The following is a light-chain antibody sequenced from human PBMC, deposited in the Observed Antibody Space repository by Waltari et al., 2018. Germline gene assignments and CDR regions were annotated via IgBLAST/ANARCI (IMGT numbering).Light chain of an antibody. V-gene: IGKV1-39*01. CDR3: QQSYSWPPLT. CDR1: QSISTY. CDR2: AAS. Sequence: DIQMTQSPSTLSVSVGERATITCRASQSISTYLNWYQQKPGRALQVLIYAASRLLSGVPARFSGSGSGTDFTLTISSLQPEDFATYFCQQSYSWPPLTFGQGTKVEIK. J-gene: IGKJ1*01.